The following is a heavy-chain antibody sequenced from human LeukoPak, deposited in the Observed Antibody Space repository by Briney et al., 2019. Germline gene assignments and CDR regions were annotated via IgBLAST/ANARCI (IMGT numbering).Heavy chain of an antibody. CDR1: GFTFSSYE. Sequence: PGGSLRLSCAASGFTFSSYEMNWVRQAPGKGLEWVSYISSSGGTIYYADSVKGRFTISRDNAKNSLYLQMNSLRVEDTAVYYCARAYCGGDCYCDYWGQGTLVTVSS. D-gene: IGHD2-21*02. V-gene: IGHV3-48*03. J-gene: IGHJ4*02. CDR2: ISSSGGTI. CDR3: ARAYCGGDCYCDY.